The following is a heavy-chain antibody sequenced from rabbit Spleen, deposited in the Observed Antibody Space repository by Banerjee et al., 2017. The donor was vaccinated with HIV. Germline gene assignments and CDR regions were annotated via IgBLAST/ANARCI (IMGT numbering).Heavy chain of an antibody. CDR3: ARDAGRGDYIDGVFNL. D-gene: IGHD8-1*01. Sequence: QQLVESGGGLVKPGASLTLTCKASGFSFSSGYDMCWVRQAPGKGLEWIACIYTGNSKTYYASWAKGRFTISKTSSTTVTLQMTSLTVADTAPYFCARDAGRGDYIDGVFNLWGPGTLVTVS. CDR2: IYTGNSKT. CDR1: GFSFSSGYD. J-gene: IGHJ4*01. V-gene: IGHV1S40*01.